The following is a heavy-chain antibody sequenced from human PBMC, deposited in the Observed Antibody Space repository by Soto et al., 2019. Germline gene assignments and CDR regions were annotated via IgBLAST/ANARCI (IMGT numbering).Heavy chain of an antibody. CDR2: ISSSSSYI. J-gene: IGHJ6*03. D-gene: IGHD3-10*01. CDR1: GFTFSSYS. Sequence: GGSLRLSCAASGFTFSSYSMNWVRQAPGKGLEWVSSISSSSSYIYYADSVKGRFTISRDNAKNSLYLQMNSLRAEDTAVYYCARRRGSGSYQAYYCYYMDVWGKGTTVTVSS. V-gene: IGHV3-21*01. CDR3: ARRRGSGSYQAYYCYYMDV.